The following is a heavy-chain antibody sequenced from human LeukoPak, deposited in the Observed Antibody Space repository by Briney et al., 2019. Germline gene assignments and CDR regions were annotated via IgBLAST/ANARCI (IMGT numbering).Heavy chain of an antibody. CDR1: GFTFTSSA. CDR3: AALLHDSSGYYLPFDP. CDR2: MVVGSGNT. J-gene: IGHJ5*02. Sequence: ASVKVSCKASGFTFTSSAVQWVRQARGQRLEWIGWMVVGSGNTNYAQKFQERVTITRDMSTSTAYMELSSLRSEDTAVYYCAALLHDSSGYYLPFDPWGQGTLVTVSS. V-gene: IGHV1-58*01. D-gene: IGHD3-22*01.